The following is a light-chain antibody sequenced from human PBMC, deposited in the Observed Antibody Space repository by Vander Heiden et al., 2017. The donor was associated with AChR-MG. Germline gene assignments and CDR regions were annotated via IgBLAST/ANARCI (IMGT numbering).Light chain of an antibody. Sequence: QSVLTQPPSASGTPGQSVTISCSGSSSNIGSNYVYWYQQLPGTAPKLLINRNNQRPSGVPDRFSGSKSGTSASLAISGLRSEDEADYYCAAWDASLSGVFGGGTKLTVL. CDR1: SSNIGSNY. V-gene: IGLV1-47*01. CDR3: AAWDASLSGV. CDR2: RNN. J-gene: IGLJ3*02.